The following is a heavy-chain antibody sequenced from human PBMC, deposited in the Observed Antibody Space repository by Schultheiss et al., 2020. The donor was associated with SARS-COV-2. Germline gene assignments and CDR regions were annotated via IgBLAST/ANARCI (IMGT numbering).Heavy chain of an antibody. J-gene: IGHJ4*02. CDR2: IYYSGST. CDR3: ARGRGGYGDSPFDY. CDR1: GGSVSSGSYY. V-gene: IGHV4-61*01. D-gene: IGHD4-17*01. Sequence: SETLSLTCTVSGGSVSSGSYYWSWIRQPPGKGLEWIGYIYYSGSTNYNPSLKSRVTISVDTSKNQFSLKLSSVTAADTAVYYCARGRGGYGDSPFDYWGQGTLVTVSS.